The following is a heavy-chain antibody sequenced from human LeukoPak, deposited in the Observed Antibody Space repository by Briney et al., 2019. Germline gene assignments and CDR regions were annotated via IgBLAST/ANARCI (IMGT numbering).Heavy chain of an antibody. CDR1: GFTFSSYA. Sequence: GGSLRLSCAASGFTFSSYAMSWVRQAPGKGLEWVSVIYSGGSTYYADSVKGRFTISRDNSKNTLYLQMNSLRAGDTAVYYCASQSGSYVFYGYWGQGTLVTVSS. V-gene: IGHV3-23*03. J-gene: IGHJ4*02. CDR2: IYSGGST. D-gene: IGHD1-26*01. CDR3: ASQSGSYVFYGY.